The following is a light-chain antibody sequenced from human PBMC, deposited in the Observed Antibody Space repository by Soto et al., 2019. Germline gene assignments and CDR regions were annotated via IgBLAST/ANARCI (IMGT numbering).Light chain of an antibody. Sequence: NVLTQSPGTLSLSPGERATLSCRASQSVSGNYFAWYQQKPGQAPRLLIYVASTRANGIPDRFRGSGSGTDFTLSISRLEPEDSAVYYCHQYGDAPQTFGQGTKLEIK. CDR2: VAS. V-gene: IGKV3-20*01. CDR3: HQYGDAPQT. J-gene: IGKJ2*01. CDR1: QSVSGNY.